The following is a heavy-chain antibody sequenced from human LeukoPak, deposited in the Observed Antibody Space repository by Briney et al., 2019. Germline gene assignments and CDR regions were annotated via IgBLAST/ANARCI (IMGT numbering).Heavy chain of an antibody. CDR1: GASVSNYD. CDR2: VYYSGRT. D-gene: IGHD3-3*01. CDR3: ARTWRGDFDY. V-gene: IGHV4-59*02. J-gene: IGHJ4*02. Sequence: SETLSLTCTVSGASVSNYDWSWIRQPPGKGLEWIGCVYYSGRTNYNPSLESRVTISVDTSKNQFSLKLSSVTAADTAVYYCARTWRGDFDYWGQGTLVTVSS.